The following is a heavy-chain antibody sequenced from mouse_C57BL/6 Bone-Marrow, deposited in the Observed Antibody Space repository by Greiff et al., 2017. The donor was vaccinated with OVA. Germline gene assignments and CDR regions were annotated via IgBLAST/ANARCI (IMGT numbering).Heavy chain of an antibody. CDR1: GFTFSSYG. CDR2: ISSGGSYT. Sequence: EVKLVESGGDLVKPGGSLKLSCAASGFTFSSYGMSWVRQTPDKRLEWVATISSGGSYTYYPDSVKGRFTISRDNAKNTLYLQMSSLKSEDTAMYYCARHPPYFDYWGQGTTLTVSS. V-gene: IGHV5-6*02. CDR3: ARHPPYFDY. J-gene: IGHJ2*01.